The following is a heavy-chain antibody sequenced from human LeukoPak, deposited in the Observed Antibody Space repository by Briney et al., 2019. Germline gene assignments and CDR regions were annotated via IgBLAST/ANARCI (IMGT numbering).Heavy chain of an antibody. CDR3: AREWSRFTPPDY. Sequence: GGSLRLSCAASGFTFSTYAMSWVRQAPGKGLEWVSSISSSSSYIYYADSVKGRFTISRDNAKNSLYLKMNSLRAEDTAVYYCAREWSRFTPPDYWGQGTLVTVSS. J-gene: IGHJ4*02. CDR2: ISSSSSYI. D-gene: IGHD2-8*01. CDR1: GFTFSTYA. V-gene: IGHV3-21*01.